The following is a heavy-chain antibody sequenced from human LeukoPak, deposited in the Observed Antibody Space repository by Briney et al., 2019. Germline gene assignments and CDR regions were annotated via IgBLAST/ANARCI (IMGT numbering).Heavy chain of an antibody. Sequence: PSETLSLTCAVYGGSFSGYYWSWIRQPPGKGLEWIGSIYYSGSTYYNPSLKSRVTISVDTSKNQFSLKLSSVTAADTAVYYCARQGAYYNSNGYYYLFDYWGQGTLVTASS. V-gene: IGHV4-34*01. CDR1: GGSFSGYY. CDR2: IYYSGST. D-gene: IGHD3-22*01. J-gene: IGHJ4*02. CDR3: ARQGAYYNSNGYYYLFDY.